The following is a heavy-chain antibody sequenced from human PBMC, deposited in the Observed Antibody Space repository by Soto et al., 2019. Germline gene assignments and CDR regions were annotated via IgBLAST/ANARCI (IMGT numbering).Heavy chain of an antibody. Sequence: GGSVKGSCKASGYTFTSYAMHLVGPAPRQKVEWMGWINAGNGNTKYSQKFQGRVTITRDTSASTAYMELSSLRSEDTAVYYCARDALTMVRGVNFVFVWFDPWGQGTLVTVSS. CDR1: GYTFTSYA. CDR3: ARDALTMVRGVNFVFVWFDP. J-gene: IGHJ5*02. V-gene: IGHV1-3*01. D-gene: IGHD3-10*01. CDR2: INAGNGNT.